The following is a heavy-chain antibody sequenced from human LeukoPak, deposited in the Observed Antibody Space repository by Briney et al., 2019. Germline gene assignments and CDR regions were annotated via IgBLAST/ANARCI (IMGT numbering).Heavy chain of an antibody. CDR2: ISYDGSNK. D-gene: IGHD6-19*01. V-gene: IGHV3-30-3*01. CDR1: GFTFSSYA. Sequence: GGSLRLSCAASGFTFSSYAMHWVRQAPGKGLEWVAVISYDGSNKYYADSVKGRFTISRDNSKNTLYLQMNSLRAEDTAAYYCARTRLGIAVAGTRRNKGSPNYYYYYGMDVWGQGTAVTVSS. CDR3: ARTRLGIAVAGTRRNKGSPNYYYYYGMDV. J-gene: IGHJ6*02.